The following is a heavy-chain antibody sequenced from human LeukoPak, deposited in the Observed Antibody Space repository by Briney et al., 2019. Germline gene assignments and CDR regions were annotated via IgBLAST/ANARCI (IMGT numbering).Heavy chain of an antibody. J-gene: IGHJ4*02. Sequence: GGSLRLSCAASRYTFSSYGMHWVRQAPGKGLEWVEVIWYDGSNKDYADSVKGRFTISRDNSRITLYLQMNSLRAEDTAVYYCARGRAVLLWFGEGFDFDYWGQRTLVTVSS. CDR3: ARGRAVLLWFGEGFDFDY. CDR1: RYTFSSYG. CDR2: IWYDGSNK. V-gene: IGHV3-33*01. D-gene: IGHD3-10*01.